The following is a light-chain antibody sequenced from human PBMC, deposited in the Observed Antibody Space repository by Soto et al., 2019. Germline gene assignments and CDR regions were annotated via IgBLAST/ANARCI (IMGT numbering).Light chain of an antibody. Sequence: EIVLTQSPATLSLSPGERATLSCRASQSVSSSYLAWYQQKPGQAPRLIIYGASNRATGIPARFSGSGSGTDFTLTIRSLEPEDFAVYYCHQRQYWPPITFGQGTRLEIK. CDR1: QSVSSSY. J-gene: IGKJ5*01. CDR3: HQRQYWPPIT. V-gene: IGKV3D-20*02. CDR2: GAS.